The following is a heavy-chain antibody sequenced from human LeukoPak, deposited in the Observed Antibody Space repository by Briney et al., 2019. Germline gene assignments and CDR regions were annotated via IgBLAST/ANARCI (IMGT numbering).Heavy chain of an antibody. D-gene: IGHD3-10*01. CDR1: GFTFSSYW. CDR3: TRDFQGRYHYHMDV. J-gene: IGHJ6*03. V-gene: IGHV3-7*01. CDR2: IKQDGSEI. Sequence: PGGSLRLSCAASGFTFSSYWMSWVRQAPGRGLEWVANIKQDGSEIYYVDSVKGRLTISRDNAKNSLFLQMNSLRAEDTAVYYCTRDFQGRYHYHMDVWGKGTTVTVSS.